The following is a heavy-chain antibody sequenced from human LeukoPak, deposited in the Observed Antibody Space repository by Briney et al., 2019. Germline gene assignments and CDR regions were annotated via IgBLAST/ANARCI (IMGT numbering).Heavy chain of an antibody. V-gene: IGHV4-59*08. CDR2: IYYSGST. CDR1: GGSISSYY. J-gene: IGHJ4*02. CDR3: ARLTSYYDSSGYLDY. D-gene: IGHD3-22*01. Sequence: SETLSLTCTVSGGSISSYYWSWIRQPPGKGLEWIGYIYYSGSTYYNPSLKSRVTISVDTSKNQFSLKLSSVTAADTAVYYCARLTSYYDSSGYLDYWGQGTLVTVSS.